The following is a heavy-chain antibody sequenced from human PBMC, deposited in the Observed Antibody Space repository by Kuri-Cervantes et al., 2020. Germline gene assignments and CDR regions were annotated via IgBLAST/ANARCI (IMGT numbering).Heavy chain of an antibody. J-gene: IGHJ4*02. Sequence: ASVKVSCKASGGTFSSYAISWVRQATGQGLEWMGWMNPNSGNTGYAQKFQGRVTMTRNTSISTAYMELSSLRSEDTAVYYCARASTRYYGSGSYYIGYWGQGTLVIVSS. CDR1: GGTFSSYA. V-gene: IGHV1-8*02. CDR3: ARASTRYYGSGSYYIGY. CDR2: MNPNSGNT. D-gene: IGHD3-10*01.